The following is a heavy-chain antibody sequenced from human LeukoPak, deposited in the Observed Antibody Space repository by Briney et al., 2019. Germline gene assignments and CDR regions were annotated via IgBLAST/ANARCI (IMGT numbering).Heavy chain of an antibody. J-gene: IGHJ4*02. D-gene: IGHD3-10*01. CDR2: ISAYNGNT. CDR3: ARVIRLLPGSGSYYNDY. CDR1: GYTFTSYG. Sequence: ASVKVSYKASGYTFTSYGISWVLQAPGQGLEWMGWISAYNGNTNYAQKLQGRVTMTTDTSTSTAYMELRSLRSDDTAVYYCARVIRLLPGSGSYYNDYWGQGTLVTVSS. V-gene: IGHV1-18*04.